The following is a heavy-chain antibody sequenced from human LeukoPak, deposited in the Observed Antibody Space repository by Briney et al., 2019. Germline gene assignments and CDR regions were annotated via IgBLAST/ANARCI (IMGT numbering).Heavy chain of an antibody. D-gene: IGHD6-19*01. J-gene: IGHJ4*02. CDR3: ARRGIAVAGSYHFDY. CDR2: FSSSGGAGSGGRT. V-gene: IGHV3-23*01. CDR1: GFTFSSYA. Sequence: GGSLRLSCAASGFTFSSYAMSWVSQAPGKGLEWVSSFSSSGGAGSGGRTFYADSVKGRFTISRDNAKNSLYLQMNSLRAEDTAVYYCARRGIAVAGSYHFDYWGQGTLVTVSS.